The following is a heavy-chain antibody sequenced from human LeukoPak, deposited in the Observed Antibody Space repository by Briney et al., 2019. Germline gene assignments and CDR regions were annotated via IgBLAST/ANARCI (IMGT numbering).Heavy chain of an antibody. CDR3: ARECGGDCYSAYFDL. V-gene: IGHV4-61*08. CDR1: GGSISSGDYY. CDR2: IYYSGST. J-gene: IGHJ2*01. D-gene: IGHD2-21*01. Sequence: SETLSLTXTVSGGSISSGDYYWSWIRQPPGKGLEWSGYIYYSGSTYYNPSLKSRVTISVDTSKNQFSLKLSSVTAADTAVYYCARECGGDCYSAYFDLWGRGTLVTVSS.